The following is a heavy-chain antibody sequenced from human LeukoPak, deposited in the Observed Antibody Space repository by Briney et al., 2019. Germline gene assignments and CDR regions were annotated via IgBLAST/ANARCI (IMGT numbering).Heavy chain of an antibody. Sequence: TLSLTCTVSGGSISSGDYYWSWHRQPPGKGLEWSGYIYYSGSTYYNPTLKSRVTISVDTSKNQFSLKLSSVTAADTAVYYCARVVILTGYYTHFDYWGQGTLVTVSS. CDR3: ARVVILTGYYTHFDY. V-gene: IGHV4-30-4*08. CDR1: GGSISSGDYY. CDR2: IYYSGST. D-gene: IGHD3-9*01. J-gene: IGHJ4*02.